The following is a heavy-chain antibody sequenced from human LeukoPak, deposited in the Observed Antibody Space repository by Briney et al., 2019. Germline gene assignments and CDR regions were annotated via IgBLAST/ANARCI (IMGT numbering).Heavy chain of an antibody. CDR1: GYSISSGYY. CDR3: AKSNGYGLVDI. Sequence: SETLSLTCTVSGYSISSGYYWGWIRQPPGKGLEWIGNIFYSGSTYYSPSLKSRVTISLDTSRNQFSLKLNSVTAADTAVYYCAKSNGYGLVDIWGQGTMVTVSS. CDR2: IFYSGST. J-gene: IGHJ3*02. V-gene: IGHV4-38-2*02. D-gene: IGHD3-10*01.